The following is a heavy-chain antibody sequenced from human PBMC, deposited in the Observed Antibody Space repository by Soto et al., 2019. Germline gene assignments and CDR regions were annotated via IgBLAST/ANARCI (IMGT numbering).Heavy chain of an antibody. CDR3: ARDSGWPILNFDN. D-gene: IGHD3-10*01. CDR1: DFDFRSYG. CDR2: SSYDGRET. V-gene: IGHV3-30*03. J-gene: IGHJ4*02. Sequence: GGSLRLSXAASDFDFRSYGIHWVRQAPGKGLEWVAASSYDGRETFYADSAKGRFTVSKEMSKNTAFLQMNALRHEDTAVYFCARDSGWPILNFDNWGQGTLVTVSS.